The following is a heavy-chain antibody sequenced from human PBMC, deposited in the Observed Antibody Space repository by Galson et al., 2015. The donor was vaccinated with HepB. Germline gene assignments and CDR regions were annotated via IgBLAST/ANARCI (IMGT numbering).Heavy chain of an antibody. CDR2: ISYDGSNK. CDR1: GFTFSSYG. V-gene: IGHV3-30*18. CDR3: AKDLGSGWTFDY. J-gene: IGHJ4*02. D-gene: IGHD6-19*01. Sequence: SLRLSCAAPGFTFSSYGMHWVRQAPGKGLEWVAGISYDGSNKYYADSVKGRFTISRDNSKNTLYLQMNSLRAEDTAVYYCAKDLGSGWTFDYWGQGTLVTVSS.